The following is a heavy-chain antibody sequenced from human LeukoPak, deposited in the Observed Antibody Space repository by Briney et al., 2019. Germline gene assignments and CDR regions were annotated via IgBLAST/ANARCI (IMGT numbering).Heavy chain of an antibody. V-gene: IGHV3-20*01. J-gene: IGHJ5*02. D-gene: IGHD1-26*01. CDR3: ARDRVGATIPWFDP. CDR2: INWNGGST. CDR1: GFTFDDYG. Sequence: PGGSLRLSCAASGFTFDDYGMSWVRQAPGKGLEWVSGINWNGGSTGYANSVKGRFTISRDNAKNSLYLQMNSLRAEDTALYHCARDRVGATIPWFDPWGQGTLVTVSS.